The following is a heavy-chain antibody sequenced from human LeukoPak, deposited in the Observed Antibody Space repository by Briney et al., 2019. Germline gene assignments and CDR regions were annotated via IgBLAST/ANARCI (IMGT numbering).Heavy chain of an antibody. J-gene: IGHJ6*03. V-gene: IGHV3-30*04. CDR1: GFTFSTFA. CDR2: ISYDGSNK. CDR3: ARGDSSGPDYYYYMDV. D-gene: IGHD6-19*01. Sequence: GGSLRLSCAASGFTFSTFAMHWVRQAPGKGLEWVAVISYDGSNKYYADSVKGRFTISRDNSKNTLYLQVNSLRDEDTAVYYCARGDSSGPDYYYYMDVWGKGTTVTISS.